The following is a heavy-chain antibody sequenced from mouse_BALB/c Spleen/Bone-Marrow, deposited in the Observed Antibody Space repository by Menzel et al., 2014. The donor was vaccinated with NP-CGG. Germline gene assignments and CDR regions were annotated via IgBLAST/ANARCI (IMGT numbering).Heavy chain of an antibody. CDR3: ARGGIYYDNEGGTY. V-gene: IGHV5-4*02. CDR1: GFTFSDYY. J-gene: IGHJ2*01. Sequence: VQLQQSGGGLVKPGGSLKLSCAASGFTFSDYYMYWVRQTPEKRLEWVATISDGGSYTYYPDSVKGRFTISRDNAKNNRYMKMRSRRPGNKARYYCARGGIYYDNEGGTYGGQGPPPTVPS. CDR2: ISDGGSYT. D-gene: IGHD2-4*01.